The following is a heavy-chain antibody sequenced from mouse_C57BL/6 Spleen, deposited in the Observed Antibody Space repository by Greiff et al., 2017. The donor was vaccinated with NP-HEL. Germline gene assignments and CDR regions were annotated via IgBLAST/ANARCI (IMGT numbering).Heavy chain of an antibody. CDR2: INPNNGGT. J-gene: IGHJ4*01. D-gene: IGHD2-2*01. Sequence: EVQLQQSGPELVKPGASVKISCKASGYTFTDYYMNWVKQSHGKSLEWIGDINPNNGGTSYNQKFKGKATLTVDKSSSTAYMELRSLTSEDSAVYYCARVLYGYDAYAMDYWGQGTSVTVSS. CDR1: GYTFTDYY. V-gene: IGHV1-26*01. CDR3: ARVLYGYDAYAMDY.